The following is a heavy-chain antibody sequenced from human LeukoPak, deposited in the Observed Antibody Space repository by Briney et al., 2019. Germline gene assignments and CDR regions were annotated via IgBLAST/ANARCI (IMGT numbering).Heavy chain of an antibody. CDR1: GGTFSSYA. V-gene: IGHV1-69*01. J-gene: IGHJ6*03. D-gene: IGHD5-18*01. Sequence: SVKVSCKASGGTFSSYAISWVRQAPGQGLEWMGGIIPIFGTADYAQKFQGRVTITADESTGTAYMELSSLRSEDTAVYYCARGSDTAMVMGYYYYMDVWGKGTTVTVSS. CDR3: ARGSDTAMVMGYYYYMDV. CDR2: IIPIFGTA.